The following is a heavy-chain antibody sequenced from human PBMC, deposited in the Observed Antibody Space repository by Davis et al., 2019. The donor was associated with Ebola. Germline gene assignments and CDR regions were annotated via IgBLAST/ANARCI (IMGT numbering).Heavy chain of an antibody. CDR1: GGSFSGYY. CDR3: ARGRGTSQNFNWFDP. Sequence: PSETLSLTCAVYGGSFSGYYWSWIRQPPGKGLEWIGEISHSGSTNYNPSLKSRVTISVDTSKNQFSLKLSSVTAADTAVYYCARGRGTSQNFNWFDPWGQGTLVTVSS. D-gene: IGHD1-26*01. CDR2: ISHSGST. V-gene: IGHV4-34*01. J-gene: IGHJ5*02.